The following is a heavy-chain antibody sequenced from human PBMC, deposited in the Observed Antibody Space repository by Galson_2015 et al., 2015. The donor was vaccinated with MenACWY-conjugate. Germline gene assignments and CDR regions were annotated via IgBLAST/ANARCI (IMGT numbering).Heavy chain of an antibody. CDR3: AKDRYCSGGSCYPYNWFDP. D-gene: IGHD2-15*01. J-gene: IGHJ5*02. V-gene: IGHV3-23*01. Sequence: SLRLSCAASGFTFSNYAMSWVRQAPGKGLQWVSAISGSGVSTYYADSVKGRFTISRDNSKNTLYLQMNSLRAEDTALYYCAKDRYCSGGSCYPYNWFDPWGQGTLVPVSS. CDR1: GFTFSNYA. CDR2: ISGSGVST.